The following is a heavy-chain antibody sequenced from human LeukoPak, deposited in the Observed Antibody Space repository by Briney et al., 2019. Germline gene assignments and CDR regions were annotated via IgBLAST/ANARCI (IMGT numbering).Heavy chain of an antibody. Sequence: PGGSLRLSCAASGFTFSSYSMNWVRQAPGKGLEWVSSISSSSSYIYYADSVKGRFTISRDNAKNSLYLQMNSLRAEDTAVYYCARDRYCESSGYYMGYYYYGMDVWGQGTTVTVSS. CDR3: ARDRYCESSGYYMGYYYYGMDV. J-gene: IGHJ6*02. D-gene: IGHD3-22*01. CDR1: GFTFSSYS. CDR2: ISSSSSYI. V-gene: IGHV3-21*01.